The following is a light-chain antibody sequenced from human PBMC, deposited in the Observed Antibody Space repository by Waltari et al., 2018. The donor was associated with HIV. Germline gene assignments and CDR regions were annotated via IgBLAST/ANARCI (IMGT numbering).Light chain of an antibody. CDR3: ATWDISLSAVV. Sequence: QAGLPQPPSVSKGMRQTATLPCTGNSPNVGNPGAAWLQQHQGHPPKLRSSRDNKRPSGISERFAASRSGNTASLTITGVQPEDEADYFCATWDISLSAVVFGGGTTLTVL. CDR2: RDN. J-gene: IGLJ2*01. CDR1: SPNVGNPG. V-gene: IGLV10-54*04.